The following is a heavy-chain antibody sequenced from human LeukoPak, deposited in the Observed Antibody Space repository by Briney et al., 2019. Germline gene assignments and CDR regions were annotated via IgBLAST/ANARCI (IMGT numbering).Heavy chain of an antibody. CDR3: ARDRILITFGGVIPYYFDY. Sequence: GGSLRLSCAASEFTFSDYYMSWISQAPGKGREGVLYISSRGSTIYCTDSVKGSFTISRDNAKTSLYVQMNSMSAEDTAVYYCARDRILITFGGVIPYYFDYWGQGTLVTVSS. J-gene: IGHJ4*02. V-gene: IGHV3-11*01. CDR2: ISSRGSTI. D-gene: IGHD3-16*02. CDR1: EFTFSDYY.